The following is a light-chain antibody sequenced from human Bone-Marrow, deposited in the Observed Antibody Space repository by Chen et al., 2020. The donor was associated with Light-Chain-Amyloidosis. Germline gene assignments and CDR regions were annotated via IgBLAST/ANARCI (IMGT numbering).Light chain of an antibody. J-gene: IGLJ1*01. CDR2: MHN. CDR3: AAWDGSLSGYV. CDR1: SSNIGFNY. V-gene: IGLV1-47*01. Sequence: QSGLTQQPPASGTPGHRVTISCSGASSNIGFNYVYWYQHFPGAAPTLLIHMHNQRPSGVPDRFSASKSGTSDFLASSGLRSEDEADYYCAAWDGSLSGYVFGTGTKVIVL.